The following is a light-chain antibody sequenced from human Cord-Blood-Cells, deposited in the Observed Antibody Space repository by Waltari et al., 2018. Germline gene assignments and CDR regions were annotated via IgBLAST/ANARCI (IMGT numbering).Light chain of an antibody. V-gene: IGLV2-14*01. CDR3: SSYTSSSTWV. J-gene: IGLJ3*02. CDR2: DVS. CDR1: RSAAGGYNY. Sequence: QSALTQPASVSGSPGQAITISCPGTRSAAGGYNYVSWYQQHPGKAPKLMIYDVSKRPSGVSNRFSGSKSGNTASLTSSGLQAEDEADYYCSSYTSSSTWVFGGGTKLTVL.